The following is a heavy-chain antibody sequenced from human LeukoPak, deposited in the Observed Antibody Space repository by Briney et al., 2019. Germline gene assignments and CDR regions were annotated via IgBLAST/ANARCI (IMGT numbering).Heavy chain of an antibody. J-gene: IGHJ5*02. Sequence: SETLSLTCAVYGGSFSGYYWSWIRQPPGKGLEWIGEINHSGSTNYNPSLKSRVTISVDMSKNQFSLKLSSVTAADTAVYYCARDDQGAAGSPWGQGTLVTVSS. CDR1: GGSFSGYY. CDR2: INHSGST. D-gene: IGHD6-13*01. CDR3: ARDDQGAAGSP. V-gene: IGHV4-34*01.